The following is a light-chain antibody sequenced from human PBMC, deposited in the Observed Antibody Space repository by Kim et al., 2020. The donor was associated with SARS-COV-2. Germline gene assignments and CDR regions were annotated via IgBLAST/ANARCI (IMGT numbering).Light chain of an antibody. CDR2: QVS. Sequence: PASISCRSSQSLVHSDGSTHLSWFQQRPGQSPRRLIYQVSNRESGVPDRFSGSGSGTDFTLKISSVEAEDVGVYYCMQSTHWPWTFGQGTKVDIK. CDR3: MQSTHWPWT. CDR1: QSLVHSDGSTH. V-gene: IGKV2-30*02. J-gene: IGKJ1*01.